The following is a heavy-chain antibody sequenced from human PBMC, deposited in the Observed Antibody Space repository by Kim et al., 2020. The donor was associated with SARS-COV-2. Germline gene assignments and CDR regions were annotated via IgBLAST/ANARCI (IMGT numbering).Heavy chain of an antibody. J-gene: IGHJ4*02. CDR3: ARPSSSHFDF. V-gene: IGHV3-33*05. CDR2: ISNDGTTA. D-gene: IGHD3-10*01. Sequence: GSLRLSCAASGFIFRNFGMHWVRQAPGMGLEWVAFISNDGTTAIYADSVRGRFTISRDYSENKLYLQMDSLSAGDTAVYYCARPSSSHFDFWGQGTLVTVSS. CDR1: GFIFRNFG.